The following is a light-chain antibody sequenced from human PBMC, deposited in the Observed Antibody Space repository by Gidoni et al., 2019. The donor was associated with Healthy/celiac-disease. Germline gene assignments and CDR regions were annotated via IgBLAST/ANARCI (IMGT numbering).Light chain of an antibody. Sequence: DIVMTQSPATLSVSPGERATLSCRASQSVSSNLAWYQKKPGQAPRLRIYGASTRATGIPARFSGSGSGTEFTLTISSLQSEDFAVYYCQQYNNWPLTFGGGTKVEIK. CDR2: GAS. V-gene: IGKV3-15*01. CDR3: QQYNNWPLT. CDR1: QSVSSN. J-gene: IGKJ4*01.